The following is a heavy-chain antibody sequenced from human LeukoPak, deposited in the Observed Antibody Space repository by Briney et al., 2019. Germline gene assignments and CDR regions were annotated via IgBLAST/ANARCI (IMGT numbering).Heavy chain of an antibody. Sequence: SETLSLTCGVSGYSISSGYQWAWIRPSPGKGLEWIGSIYHGGSAHYNPSLKSRVTISVETSKNQFSLNMYSVTAADTAVYYCARDPRWLTPDCTSTSCYENYFDPWGQGILVTVSS. CDR3: ARDPRWLTPDCTSTSCYENYFDP. D-gene: IGHD2-2*01. J-gene: IGHJ5*02. CDR2: IYHGGSA. V-gene: IGHV4-38-2*02. CDR1: GYSISSGYQ.